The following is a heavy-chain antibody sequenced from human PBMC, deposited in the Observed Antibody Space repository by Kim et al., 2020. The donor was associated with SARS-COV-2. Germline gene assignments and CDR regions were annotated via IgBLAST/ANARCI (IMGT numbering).Heavy chain of an antibody. J-gene: IGHJ6*02. V-gene: IGHV4-31*02. D-gene: IGHD5-12*01. CDR3: ARVLTVATEGSYYYGMDV. Sequence: KSRVTISVDTSKNQFSLKLSSVTAADTAVYYCARVLTVATEGSYYYGMDVWGQGTTVTVSS.